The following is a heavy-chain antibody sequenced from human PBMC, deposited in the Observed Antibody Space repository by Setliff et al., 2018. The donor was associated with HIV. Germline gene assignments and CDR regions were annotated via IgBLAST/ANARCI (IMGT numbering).Heavy chain of an antibody. Sequence: GGSLRLSCAASGFTFNSYAMSWVRQAPGKGLEWVSRISGSGDSTNYADSVKGRFTISRESSKNTLYLQMNSLRAEDTAVYFCAKQDYYDSSGYSDWGQGALVTVSS. D-gene: IGHD3-22*01. CDR3: AKQDYYDSSGYSD. CDR2: ISGSGDST. V-gene: IGHV3-23*01. CDR1: GFTFNSYA. J-gene: IGHJ4*02.